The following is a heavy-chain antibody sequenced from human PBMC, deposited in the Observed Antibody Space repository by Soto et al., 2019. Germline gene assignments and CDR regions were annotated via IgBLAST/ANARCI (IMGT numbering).Heavy chain of an antibody. J-gene: IGHJ4*02. CDR1: GGSVSSGSYY. Sequence: SETLSLTCTVSGGSVSSGSYYWSWIRQPPGKGLEWIGYIYYSGSTNYNPSLKSRVTISVDTSKNQFSLKLSSVTAADTAVYYCADGSYGDYALDYWGQGTLVTVSS. V-gene: IGHV4-61*01. CDR2: IYYSGST. D-gene: IGHD4-17*01. CDR3: ADGSYGDYALDY.